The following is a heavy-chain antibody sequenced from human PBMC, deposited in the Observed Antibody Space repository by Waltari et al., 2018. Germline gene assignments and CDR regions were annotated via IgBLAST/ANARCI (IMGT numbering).Heavy chain of an antibody. J-gene: IGHJ6*02. D-gene: IGHD1-26*01. CDR2: MNPSGGDT. V-gene: IGHV1-8*01. CDR1: GYSFTSYD. Sequence: QVHLVQSAAEVKSPGATVKVSCKTSGYSFTSYDIQWVRQATGQGPEWMGWMNPSGGDTDYAQKVQGRGTMTTNTSISTAYLHLSSLRSEDTAVYYCARAVGGAARGYYGMDVWGQGTTVTVSS. CDR3: ARAVGGAARGYYGMDV.